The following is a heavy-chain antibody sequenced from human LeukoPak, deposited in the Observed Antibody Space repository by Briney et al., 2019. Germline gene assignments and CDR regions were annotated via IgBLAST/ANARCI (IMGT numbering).Heavy chain of an antibody. CDR2: ISGSGGST. CDR3: AKGETYYNFRSAGGY. J-gene: IGHJ4*02. Sequence: GGSLRLSCAASGFTFDDHAMTWVRQAPGKGLEWVSAISGSGGSTNYADSVKGRFTISRDNSKNTLYLQMNSLRADDTAVYYCAKGETYYNFRSAGGYWGQGTLVTVSS. V-gene: IGHV3-23*01. CDR1: GFTFDDHA. D-gene: IGHD3-3*01.